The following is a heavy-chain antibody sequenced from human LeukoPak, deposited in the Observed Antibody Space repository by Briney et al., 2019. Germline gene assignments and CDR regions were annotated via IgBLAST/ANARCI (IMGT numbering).Heavy chain of an antibody. CDR1: GGSISSYY. CDR3: AGEMATIIDY. D-gene: IGHD5-24*01. J-gene: IGHJ4*02. Sequence: SETLSLTCSVSGGSISSYYWSWIRQPPGKGLEWIGYIYYSGSTNYNPSLKSRVTISVDTSKNQFSLKLSSVTAADTAVYYCAGEMATIIDYWGQGTLVTVSS. CDR2: IYYSGST. V-gene: IGHV4-59*01.